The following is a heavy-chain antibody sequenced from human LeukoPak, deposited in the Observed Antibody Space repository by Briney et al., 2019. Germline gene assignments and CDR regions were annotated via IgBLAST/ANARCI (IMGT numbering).Heavy chain of an antibody. J-gene: IGHJ3*02. D-gene: IGHD2/OR15-2a*01. Sequence: PSETLSLTCRVSGGSISSDHWNWIRQTPGKGLEWIGCIYYSGRTYYNPSLKSRVTISVDMSKSQFSLRLTSVTAADTAVYYCARKNDFEIWGQGTLVTVSS. CDR3: ARKNDFEI. CDR1: GGSISSDH. V-gene: IGHV4-59*01. CDR2: IYYSGRT.